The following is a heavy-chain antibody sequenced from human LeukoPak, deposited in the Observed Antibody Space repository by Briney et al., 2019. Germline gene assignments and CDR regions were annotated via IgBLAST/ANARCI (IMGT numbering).Heavy chain of an antibody. CDR2: IIPIFGTA. J-gene: IGHJ5*02. V-gene: IGHV1-69*13. CDR1: GGTFSSYA. CDR3: ARDRRGDICSSTSCYNHDWFDP. Sequence: SVKVSCKASGGTFSSYAISLVRQAPGQGLEWMGGIIPIFGTANYAQKFQGRVTITADEPTSTAYMELSSLRSEDTAVYYCARDRRGDICSSTSCYNHDWFDPWGQGTLVIVSS. D-gene: IGHD2-2*02.